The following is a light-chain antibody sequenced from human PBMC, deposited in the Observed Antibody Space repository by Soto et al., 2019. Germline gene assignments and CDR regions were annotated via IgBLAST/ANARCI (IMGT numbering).Light chain of an antibody. CDR1: HSIDSW. CDR3: QHYDTYPYT. V-gene: IGKV1-5*01. Sequence: DIQMTQSPSTLSASVGDRVTITCLASHSIDSWLAWYQQKPGKAPKVLIYDASLLESGVPSRFSGSRSGTEFTLTISSLQAEDFATYFCQHYDTYPYTFGQGTKVDI. CDR2: DAS. J-gene: IGKJ2*01.